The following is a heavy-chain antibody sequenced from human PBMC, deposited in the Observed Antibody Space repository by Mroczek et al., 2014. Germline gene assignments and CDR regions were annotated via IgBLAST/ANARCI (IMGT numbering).Heavy chain of an antibody. CDR2: FDPEDGET. Sequence: VQLVESGAEVKKPGASVKVSCKVSGYTLTELSMHWVRQAPGKGLEWMGGFDPEDGETIYAQKFQGRVTMTEDTSTDTAYMELSSLRSEDTAVYYCATSRRITIFGVVITEFDYWGQGTLVTVSS. CDR3: ATSRRITIFGVVITEFDY. V-gene: IGHV1-24*01. D-gene: IGHD3-3*01. CDR1: GYTLTELS. J-gene: IGHJ4*02.